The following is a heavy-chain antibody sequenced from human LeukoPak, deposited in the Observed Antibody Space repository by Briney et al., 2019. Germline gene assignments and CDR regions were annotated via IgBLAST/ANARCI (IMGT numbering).Heavy chain of an antibody. D-gene: IGHD1-1*01. J-gene: IGHJ4*02. Sequence: ASVTVSFKASGYTFTSFYMHWVRQAPGQGLEWMGIINPSGSSTTYAQKFQGRVTMTRDLTTSTVYMELSSLRSEDTAVYYCARAGQYIQLYLEFWGQGTHVTVSS. V-gene: IGHV1-46*01. CDR1: GYTFTSFY. CDR3: ARAGQYIQLYLEF. CDR2: INPSGSST.